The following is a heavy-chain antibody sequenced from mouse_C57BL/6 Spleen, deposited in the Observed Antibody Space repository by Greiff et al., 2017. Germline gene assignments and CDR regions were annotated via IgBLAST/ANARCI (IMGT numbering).Heavy chain of an antibody. Sequence: EVQLQESGGGLVKPGGSLKLSCAASGFTFSSYAMSWVRQTPEKRLEWVATISDGGSYTYYPDNVKGRFTISRDNAKNNLYLQMSHLKSEDTAMYYCARERGSNYWYVDVWGTGTTVTVSS. CDR1: GFTFSSYA. CDR3: ARERGSNYWYVDV. V-gene: IGHV5-4*01. CDR2: ISDGGSYT. J-gene: IGHJ1*03. D-gene: IGHD1-1*01.